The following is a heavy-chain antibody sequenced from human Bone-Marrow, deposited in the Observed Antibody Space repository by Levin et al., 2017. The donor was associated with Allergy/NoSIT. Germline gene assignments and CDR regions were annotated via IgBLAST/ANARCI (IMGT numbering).Heavy chain of an antibody. CDR2: ISYDGSNK. D-gene: IGHD2-21*02. CDR1: GFTFSSYA. CDR3: ARVSRRGGIVVVTAIQAYYYYGMDV. Sequence: GESLKISCAASGFTFSSYAMHWVRQAPGKGLEWVAVISYDGSNKYYADSVKGRFTISRDNSKNTLYLQMNSLRAEDTAVYYCARVSRRGGIVVVTAIQAYYYYGMDVWGQGTTVTVSS. J-gene: IGHJ6*02. V-gene: IGHV3-30*04.